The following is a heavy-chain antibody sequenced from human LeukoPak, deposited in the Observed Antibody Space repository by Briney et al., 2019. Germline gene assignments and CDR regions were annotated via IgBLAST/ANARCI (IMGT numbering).Heavy chain of an antibody. CDR3: ARRRYYYDSSGPHDAFDI. V-gene: IGHV5-51*01. CDR2: IYPVDSDT. CDR1: GYSFTNYW. D-gene: IGHD3-22*01. Sequence: GESLKISCKGSGYSFTNYWIGWVRQMPGRGLEWMAIIYPVDSDTRYSPSFQGQVTISADKSISTAYLQWSSLKASDTAMYYCARRRYYYDSSGPHDAFDIWGQGTMVTVSS. J-gene: IGHJ3*02.